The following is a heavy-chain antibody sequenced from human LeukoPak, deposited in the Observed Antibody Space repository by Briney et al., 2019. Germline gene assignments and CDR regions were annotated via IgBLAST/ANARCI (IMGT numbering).Heavy chain of an antibody. V-gene: IGHV1-46*01. D-gene: IGHD3-3*01. CDR2: INPSGGST. Sequence: ASVKVSCXASGYTFTSYYMHWVRQALGQGLEWMGIINPSGGSTSYAQKFQGRVTMTRDTSTSTVYMELSSLRSEDTAVYYCARGVRSNDFWSGYSTGYFDYWGQGTLVTVSS. CDR1: GYTFTSYY. J-gene: IGHJ4*02. CDR3: ARGVRSNDFWSGYSTGYFDY.